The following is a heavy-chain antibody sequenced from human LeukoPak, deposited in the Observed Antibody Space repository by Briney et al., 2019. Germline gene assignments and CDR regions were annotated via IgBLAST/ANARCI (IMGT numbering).Heavy chain of an antibody. V-gene: IGHV4-4*07. CDR1: GGSFSGYY. Sequence: SETLSLTCAVYGGSFSGYYWSWIRQPAGKGLEWIGRIYTSGSTNYNPSLKSRVTMSVDTSKNQFSLKLSSVTAADTAVYYCARDLPNSSGYFSWFDPWGQGTLVTVSS. J-gene: IGHJ5*02. CDR2: IYTSGST. CDR3: ARDLPNSSGYFSWFDP. D-gene: IGHD3-22*01.